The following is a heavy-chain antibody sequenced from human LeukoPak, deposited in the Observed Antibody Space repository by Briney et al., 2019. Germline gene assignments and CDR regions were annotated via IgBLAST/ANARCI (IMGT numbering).Heavy chain of an antibody. Sequence: GGSLRLSCTASGFTFSIYAMSWVRQAPGRGLEWVANIKQDGSEKYYVDSVKGRFTISRDNAKNSLYLQMNSLRAEDTAVYYCARVRYYFDYWGQGTLVTVSS. V-gene: IGHV3-7*01. CDR2: IKQDGSEK. CDR1: GFTFSIYA. CDR3: ARVRYYFDY. J-gene: IGHJ4*02.